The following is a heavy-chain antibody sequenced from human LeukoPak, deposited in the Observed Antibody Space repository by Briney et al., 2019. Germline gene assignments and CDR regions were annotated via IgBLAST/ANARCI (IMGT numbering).Heavy chain of an antibody. CDR1: GYKFTNYG. D-gene: IGHD3-22*01. J-gene: IGHJ4*02. CDR2: ISPYNGNT. CDR3: ARGSPPRVYYDRSGYYSYYFDY. Sequence: GASVKVSCKASGYKFTNYGISWVRQAPGQGLEGMGWISPYNGNTIYAQKLQGRVTMTTDTSTSTAYMELRSLRSDDTAVYYCARGSPPRVYYDRSGYYSYYFDYWGQGTLVTVSS. V-gene: IGHV1-18*01.